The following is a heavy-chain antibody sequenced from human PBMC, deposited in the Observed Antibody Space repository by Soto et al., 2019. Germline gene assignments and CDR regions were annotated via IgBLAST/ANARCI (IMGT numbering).Heavy chain of an antibody. V-gene: IGHV3-74*01. CDR3: ARGGPTFGGIIVIY. J-gene: IGHJ4*02. Sequence: EVQLVESGGGLVQPGGSLRLSCAASGFTFSSYWMHWVRQAPGKGLVWVSRINSDGSSTTYADSVKGRFTISRDNAKNTLYLQMNSLRAEDTAVYYCARGGPTFGGIIVIYWGQGTLVTVSS. CDR2: INSDGSST. D-gene: IGHD3-16*02. CDR1: GFTFSSYW.